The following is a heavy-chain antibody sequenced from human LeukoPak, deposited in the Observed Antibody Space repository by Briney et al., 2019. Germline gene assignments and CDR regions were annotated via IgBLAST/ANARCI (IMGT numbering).Heavy chain of an antibody. CDR3: ARDVGDL. CDR1: GFPVSNNY. J-gene: IGHJ4*02. CDR2: IYNDGRT. V-gene: IGHV3-66*02. Sequence: GGSLRLSCAASGFPVSNNYMSWVRQAPGTGLEWVAVIYNDGRTYSADSVKGRFTISRDNSKNTLYLQMNSLRPEDTAVYYCARDVGDLWGQGTLVTVSS. D-gene: IGHD2-21*02.